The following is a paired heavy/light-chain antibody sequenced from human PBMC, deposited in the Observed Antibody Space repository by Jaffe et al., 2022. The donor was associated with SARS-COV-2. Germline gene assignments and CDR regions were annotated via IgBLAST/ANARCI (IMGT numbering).Heavy chain of an antibody. J-gene: IGHJ6*03. CDR1: GFTFSSYN. V-gene: IGHV3-48*01. Sequence: EVQLVESGGGLVQPGGSLRLSCAASGFTFSSYNMNWVRQAPGKGLEWVAYIRSNSNTLYYADSVKGRFTISRDNAKNSLYLQMNSLRAEDTAMYYCARDLGYYYMDVWGKGTTVTVSS. CDR2: IRSNSNTL. CDR3: ARDLGYYYMDV.
Light chain of an antibody. CDR2: SNN. Sequence: QSVLTQPPSASATPGQRVTISCSGSGSNIGSNTVNWYQQLPGTAPKLLIYSNNQRPSGVPDRFSGSKSGTSGSLAISGLQSEDEADYYCAAWDDSLNGHVFGGGTKLTVL. CDR1: GSNIGSNT. CDR3: AAWDDSLNGHV. V-gene: IGLV1-44*01. J-gene: IGLJ3*02.